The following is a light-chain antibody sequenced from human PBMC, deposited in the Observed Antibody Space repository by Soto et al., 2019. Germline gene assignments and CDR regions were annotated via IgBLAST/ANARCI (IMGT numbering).Light chain of an antibody. CDR2: DAS. Sequence: DIQMTQSPSSLSASVGDRVTITCQASQEISNYLNWYQQKPGKAPKLLIYDASNLETGVPSRFSGSGSGTDFTFTISSLQPEDIATYYCQQYDNLPFTFGPGTKVDI. V-gene: IGKV1-33*01. CDR1: QEISNY. CDR3: QQYDNLPFT. J-gene: IGKJ3*01.